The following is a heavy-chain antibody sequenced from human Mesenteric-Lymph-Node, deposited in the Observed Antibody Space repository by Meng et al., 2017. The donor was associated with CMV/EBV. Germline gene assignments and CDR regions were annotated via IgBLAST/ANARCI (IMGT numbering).Heavy chain of an antibody. CDR1: GYTFTGYY. CDR3: ARDLRLAPRNPGDYGMDV. V-gene: IGHV1-2*02. Sequence: ASVKVSCKASGYTFTGYYMHWVRQAPGQGLEWMGWINPNSSGTNYAQKFQGRVTMTRDTSISTAYLELRRLRFDDTAVYYCARDLRLAPRNPGDYGMDVWGQGTTVTVSS. J-gene: IGHJ6*02. D-gene: IGHD6-6*01. CDR2: INPNSSGT.